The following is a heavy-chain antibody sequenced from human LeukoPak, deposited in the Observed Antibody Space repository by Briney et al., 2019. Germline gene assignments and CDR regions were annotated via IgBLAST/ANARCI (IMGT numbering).Heavy chain of an antibody. CDR1: GDSISRSTYY. Sequence: SETLSLTCTVSGDSISRSTYYWAWIRQPPGKGLEWIGSVYYGRSPYFNPSLESRATISVDTSKNHFSLKMSSVTAADTAVYYCARGSGTGTFSYWGQGTLVTVSS. D-gene: IGHD6-25*01. CDR2: VYYGRSP. V-gene: IGHV4-39*02. CDR3: ARGSGTGTFSY. J-gene: IGHJ4*02.